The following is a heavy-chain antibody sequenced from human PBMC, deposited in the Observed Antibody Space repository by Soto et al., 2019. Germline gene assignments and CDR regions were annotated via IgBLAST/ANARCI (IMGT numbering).Heavy chain of an antibody. CDR1: GGSINSGGYW. V-gene: IGHV4-31*03. CDR2: ISYGGST. CDR3: SRGILV. Sequence: QVQLQESGPGLVKPSQTLSLTCTVSGGSINSGGYWWSWIRQHPGKGLDWIGCISYGGSTSYNPVLKSRFTISVDTSKNQSSLKLTSVTAADTAVYYCSRGILVWGQGALITVSS. D-gene: IGHD5-18*01. J-gene: IGHJ4*02.